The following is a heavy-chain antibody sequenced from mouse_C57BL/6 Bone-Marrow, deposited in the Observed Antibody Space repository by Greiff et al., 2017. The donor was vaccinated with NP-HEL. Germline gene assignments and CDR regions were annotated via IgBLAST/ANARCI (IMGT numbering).Heavy chain of an antibody. Sequence: EVKVVESGGGLVQSGRSLRLSCATSGFTFSDFYMEWVRQAPGKGLEWIAASRNKANDYTTEYSASVKGRFIVSRDTSQSILYLQMNALRAEDTAIYYCARDVYGNFDYYAMDYWGQGTSVTVSS. CDR3: ARDVYGNFDYYAMDY. CDR1: GFTFSDFY. J-gene: IGHJ4*01. V-gene: IGHV7-1*01. D-gene: IGHD2-1*01. CDR2: SRNKANDYTT.